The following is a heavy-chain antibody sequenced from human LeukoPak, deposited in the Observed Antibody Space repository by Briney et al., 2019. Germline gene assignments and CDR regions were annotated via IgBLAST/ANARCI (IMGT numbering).Heavy chain of an antibody. Sequence: GGSLRLSCAASGFTFSSYAMSWVRQAPGKGLEWVSAISGSGGSTYYADSVKGRFTISRDNSKNTLYLQVNSLRAEDTAVYYCAKNGGSSSWYVVGYWGQGTLVTVSS. J-gene: IGHJ4*02. CDR1: GFTFSSYA. CDR3: AKNGGSSSWYVVGY. D-gene: IGHD6-13*01. CDR2: ISGSGGST. V-gene: IGHV3-23*01.